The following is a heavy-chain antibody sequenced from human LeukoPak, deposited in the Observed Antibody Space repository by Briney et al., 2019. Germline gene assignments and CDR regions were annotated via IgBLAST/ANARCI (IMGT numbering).Heavy chain of an antibody. CDR2: ISGSGGST. J-gene: IGHJ4*02. V-gene: IGHV3-23*01. CDR3: ARDPGYSYGHHFDY. Sequence: PGGSLRLSCAASGFTFSSYAMSWVRQAPGKGLEWVSAISGSGGSTYYADSVKGRFTISRDNSKNTLYLQMNSLRAEDTAVYYCARDPGYSYGHHFDYWGQGTLVTVSS. D-gene: IGHD5-18*01. CDR1: GFTFSSYA.